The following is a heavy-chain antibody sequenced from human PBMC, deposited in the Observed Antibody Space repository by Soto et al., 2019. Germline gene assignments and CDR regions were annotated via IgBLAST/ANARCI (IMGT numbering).Heavy chain of an antibody. CDR2: IYYSGST. CDR1: GGSISSGGYY. V-gene: IGHV4-31*03. D-gene: IGHD3-9*01. Sequence: SETLSLTCTVSGGSISSGGYYWSWIRQHPGKGLEWIGYIYYSGSTYYNPSLKSRVTISVDTSKNQFSLKLSSVTAADTAVYYCARVRLNYDILTGYYNDGIGRAFDIWGQGTMVTVSS. J-gene: IGHJ3*02. CDR3: ARVRLNYDILTGYYNDGIGRAFDI.